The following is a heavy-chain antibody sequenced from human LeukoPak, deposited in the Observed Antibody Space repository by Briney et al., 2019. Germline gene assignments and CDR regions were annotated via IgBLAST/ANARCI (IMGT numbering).Heavy chain of an antibody. D-gene: IGHD3-10*01. Sequence: PSETLSLTCTVSGGSISSGSYYWRWIRQPAGKGLEWIGRIYTSGSTNYNPSLKSRFTISVDTSKNQFSLKLSSVTAADTAVYYCAREAPYYGSGSYLDYWGQGTLVTVSS. CDR3: AREAPYYGSGSYLDY. V-gene: IGHV4-61*02. J-gene: IGHJ4*02. CDR1: GGSISSGSYY. CDR2: IYTSGST.